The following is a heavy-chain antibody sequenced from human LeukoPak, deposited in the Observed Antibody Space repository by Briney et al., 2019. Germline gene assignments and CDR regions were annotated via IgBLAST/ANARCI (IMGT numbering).Heavy chain of an antibody. CDR3: AIYTNYYDSSGYFYGMDV. J-gene: IGHJ6*02. V-gene: IGHV3-74*01. Sequence: GGSLRLSCAASGFTFSSYWMHWVRQAPGKGLVWVSRINSDGSSTSYADSVKGRFTISRDNAKNTLYLQMNSLRVEDTAVYYCAIYTNYYDSSGYFYGMDVWGQGTTVTVSS. CDR1: GFTFSSYW. CDR2: INSDGSST. D-gene: IGHD3-22*01.